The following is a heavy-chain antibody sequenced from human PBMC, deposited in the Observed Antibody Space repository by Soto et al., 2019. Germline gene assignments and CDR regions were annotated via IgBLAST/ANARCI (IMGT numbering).Heavy chain of an antibody. CDR1: GGSFSGYY. CDR2: INHSGST. Sequence: SETLSLTCAVYGGSFSGYYWSWIRQPPGKGLEWIGKINHSGSTNYNPSLKSRVTISVDTSKNKFSLKLSSVTAADTAVYYCASPRGLGDAFDIWGQGTMVTVSS. CDR3: ASPRGLGDAFDI. D-gene: IGHD6-19*01. V-gene: IGHV4-34*01. J-gene: IGHJ3*02.